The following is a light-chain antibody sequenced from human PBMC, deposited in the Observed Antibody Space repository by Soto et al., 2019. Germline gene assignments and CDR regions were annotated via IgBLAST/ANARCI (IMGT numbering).Light chain of an antibody. CDR2: GAS. V-gene: IGKV1-27*01. CDR1: QGLTDY. J-gene: IGKJ3*01. CDR3: HKYNSAPFT. Sequence: IQLAQSPSSLSASVGDRVTITCRASQGLTDYLAWYQQRPWKVPELLIYGASTLQPGVPSRFSGSGYGTDFTRIISSLQPEDVATYYCHKYNSAPFTFGPGTKVDSK.